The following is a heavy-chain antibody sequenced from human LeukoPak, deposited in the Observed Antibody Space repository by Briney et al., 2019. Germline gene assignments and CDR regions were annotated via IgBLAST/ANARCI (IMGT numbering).Heavy chain of an antibody. CDR2: IYYSGST. Sequence: SETLSLTCTVSGGSISSYYWSWIRQPPGKGLEWIGYIYYSGSTNYNPSLKSRVTISVDTSKNQFSLKLSSVTAADTAVYYCARAMASPTRWFDPWGLGTLVTVSS. CDR3: ARAMASPTRWFDP. J-gene: IGHJ5*02. V-gene: IGHV4-59*01. D-gene: IGHD5-24*01. CDR1: GGSISSYY.